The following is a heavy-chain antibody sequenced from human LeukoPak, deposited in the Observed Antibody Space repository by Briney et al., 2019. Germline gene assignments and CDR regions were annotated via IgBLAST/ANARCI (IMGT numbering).Heavy chain of an antibody. Sequence: SETLSLTCAVYGGSFSGYYWSWIRQPPGKGLEWIGEIKHSGSTNYDPSLKSRVAISVDTYKNQFSLKLSSVTAADTAVYYCARGIYYVWGSYRYFDYWGQGTLVTVSS. CDR2: IKHSGST. V-gene: IGHV4-34*01. CDR1: GGSFSGYY. J-gene: IGHJ4*02. D-gene: IGHD3-16*02. CDR3: ARGIYYVWGSYRYFDY.